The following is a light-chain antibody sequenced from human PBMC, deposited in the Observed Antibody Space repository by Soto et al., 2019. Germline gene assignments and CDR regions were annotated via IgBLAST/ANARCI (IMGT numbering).Light chain of an antibody. Sequence: QSALTQPPSASGSPGQSVTISCTGTSGDVGGYNYVSWYQQHPGKAPKLMIYEVSKRPSGVPDRFSGSKSGNTASLTVSGRQAEDEADYYCSSYAGSNNPYVFGTGTKLTVL. CDR2: EVS. V-gene: IGLV2-8*01. CDR1: SGDVGGYNY. CDR3: SSYAGSNNPYV. J-gene: IGLJ1*01.